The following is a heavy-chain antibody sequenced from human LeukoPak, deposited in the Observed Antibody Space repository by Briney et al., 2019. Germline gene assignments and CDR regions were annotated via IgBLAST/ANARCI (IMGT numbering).Heavy chain of an antibody. CDR3: ARDLKVAGTVWFDP. CDR2: IKQDGSEN. CDR1: GFTFSSYW. D-gene: IGHD6-19*01. Sequence: PGGSLRLSCAASGFTFSSYWMSWVRQAPGKGLEWVANIKQDGSENYYVDSVKGRFTISRDNAKNSLYLQMNSLRAEDTAVYYCARDLKVAGTVWFDPWGQGTLVTVSS. V-gene: IGHV3-7*01. J-gene: IGHJ5*02.